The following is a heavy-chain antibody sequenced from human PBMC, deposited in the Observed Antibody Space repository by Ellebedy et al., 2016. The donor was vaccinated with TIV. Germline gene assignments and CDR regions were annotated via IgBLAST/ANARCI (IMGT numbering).Heavy chain of an antibody. Sequence: SQTPSLTCAIPGNSVPSNSPAWNWLRQSPSRGLEWLGRTYYRSKWYNDYELSVRSRITINPETSKNPFSLQLNSWTPEDTAVYYCASVYYGMDVWGQGTTGTVSS. CDR1: GNSVPSNSPA. J-gene: IGHJ6*02. CDR3: ASVYYGMDV. V-gene: IGHV6-1*01. CDR2: TYYRSKWYN.